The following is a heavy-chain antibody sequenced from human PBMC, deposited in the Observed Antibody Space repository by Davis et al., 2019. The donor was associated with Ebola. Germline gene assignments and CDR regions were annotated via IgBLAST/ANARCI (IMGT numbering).Heavy chain of an antibody. CDR2: ISGSYDTT. CDR1: GVSFSGYA. J-gene: IGHJ4*02. Sequence: GGSLRLSCAASGVSFSGYAMNWVRQAPGKGLEWVSRISGSYDTTFYSDSVKGRFTISTDSSKSTVYLQMNSLRAEDTAVYYCVRGLTMIVPDSWGQGTLVTVSS. D-gene: IGHD3-22*01. V-gene: IGHV3-23*01. CDR3: VRGLTMIVPDS.